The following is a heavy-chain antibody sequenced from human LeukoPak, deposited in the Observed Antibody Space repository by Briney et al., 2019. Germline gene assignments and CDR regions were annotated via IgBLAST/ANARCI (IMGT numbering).Heavy chain of an antibody. Sequence: GASVKVSCKASGGTFSSYAISWVRQAPGQGLEWMGGIIPIFGSANYAQKFQGRVTITTDESTSTAYMELSSLRSEDTAVYYCAAYMYTHPGIVGATDPFDYWGQGTLVTVSS. CDR3: AAYMYTHPGIVGATDPFDY. J-gene: IGHJ4*02. CDR2: IIPIFGSA. V-gene: IGHV1-69*05. D-gene: IGHD1-26*01. CDR1: GGTFSSYA.